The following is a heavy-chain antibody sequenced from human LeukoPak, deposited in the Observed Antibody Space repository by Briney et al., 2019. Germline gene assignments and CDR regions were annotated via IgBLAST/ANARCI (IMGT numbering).Heavy chain of an antibody. D-gene: IGHD3-22*01. J-gene: IGHJ5*02. CDR3: ARGLGYYDSSGYYH. CDR1: GYTFTSYG. V-gene: IGHV1-18*01. Sequence: VTVPCQASGYTFTSYGFSGLGQAPAQGLDWVGWVSTYNDNANYAQKLQGRVTMNTNTSTSTAYMELRSLRSDDTAVYYCARGLGYYDSSGYYHWGQGTLVTVSS. CDR2: VSTYNDNA.